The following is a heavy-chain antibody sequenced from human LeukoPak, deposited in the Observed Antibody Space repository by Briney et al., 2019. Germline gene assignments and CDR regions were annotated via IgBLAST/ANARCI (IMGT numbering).Heavy chain of an antibody. CDR3: ARGRGYSGSQTQDY. J-gene: IGHJ4*02. CDR2: IYSGGST. CDR1: GFTVSSNY. Sequence: GGSLRLSCAASGFTVSSNYMSWVRQAPGKGLEWVSVIYSGGSTYYADSVKGRFTISRDNSKNTLYLQVNSLRAEDTAVYYCARGRGYSGSQTQDYWGQGTLVTVSS. V-gene: IGHV3-53*01. D-gene: IGHD5-12*01.